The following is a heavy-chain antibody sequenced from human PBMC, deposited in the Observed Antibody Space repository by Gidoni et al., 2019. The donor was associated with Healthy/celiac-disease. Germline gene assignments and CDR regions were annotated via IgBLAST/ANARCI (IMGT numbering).Heavy chain of an antibody. V-gene: IGHV4-4*07. CDR3: ARAMVRGVAYAFDI. D-gene: IGHD3-10*01. J-gene: IGHJ3*02. Sequence: LEWIGRIYTSGSTNYNPSLKSRVTMSVDTSKNQFSLKLSSVTAADTAVYYCARAMVRGVAYAFDIWGQGTMVTVSS. CDR2: IYTSGST.